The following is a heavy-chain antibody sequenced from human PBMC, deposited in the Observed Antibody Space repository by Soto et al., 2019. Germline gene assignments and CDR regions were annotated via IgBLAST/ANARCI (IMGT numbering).Heavy chain of an antibody. V-gene: IGHV3-30*04. J-gene: IGHJ3*02. CDR2: ISYDGSHE. Sequence: VGSLRLSCAASGFTFSSFTMHWVRQTPGKGLEWVAMISYDGSHEYYADSVKGRFTISRDNSKNTLYLQMNSLRTEDTAVYYCAREGRGYTYGRDAFDIWGQGTMVTVSS. D-gene: IGHD5-18*01. CDR3: AREGRGYTYGRDAFDI. CDR1: GFTFSSFT.